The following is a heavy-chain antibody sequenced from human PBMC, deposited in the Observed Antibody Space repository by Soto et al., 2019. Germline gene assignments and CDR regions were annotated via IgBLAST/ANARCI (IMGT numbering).Heavy chain of an antibody. CDR1: GYSISSDYY. V-gene: IGHV4-38-2*01. CDR3: AREARTLDWYIDL. J-gene: IGHJ2*01. D-gene: IGHD6-6*01. Sequence: KASETLSLTCAVSGYSISSDYYWGWIRQSPGKGLVWIGSIYQSGSTYYNPSLKSRVSISLDMSKNQFSLRLTSVTAADTAVYYCAREARTLDWYIDLWGRGTLVTVSS. CDR2: IYQSGST.